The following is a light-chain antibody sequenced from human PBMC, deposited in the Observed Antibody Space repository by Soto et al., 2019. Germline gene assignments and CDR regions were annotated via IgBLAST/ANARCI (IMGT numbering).Light chain of an antibody. J-gene: IGLJ1*01. V-gene: IGLV2-14*01. CDR3: SSYTSSSTRV. CDR1: SSDVGGYNF. Sequence: QSALTQPASVSGSPGQSITISCSGTSSDVGGYNFVSWCQQHPGKAPKLMIYDVSNRPSGVSNRFSGSKSGKTASLTISGLQAEDEADYYCSSYTSSSTRVFGAGTKLTVL. CDR2: DVS.